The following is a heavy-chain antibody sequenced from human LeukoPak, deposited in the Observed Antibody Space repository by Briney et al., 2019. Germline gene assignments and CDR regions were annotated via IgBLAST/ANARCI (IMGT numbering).Heavy chain of an antibody. CDR3: ARGIMVPYYYGMDV. J-gene: IGHJ6*02. Sequence: ASVKVSFTASGYTFTSYAMHWVRQAPGQRLEWMGWINAGNGNTKYSQKFQGRVTITRDTSASTAYMELSSLRSEDTAVYYCARGIMVPYYYGMDVWGQGTTVTVSS. D-gene: IGHD3-10*01. CDR2: INAGNGNT. CDR1: GYTFTSYA. V-gene: IGHV1-3*01.